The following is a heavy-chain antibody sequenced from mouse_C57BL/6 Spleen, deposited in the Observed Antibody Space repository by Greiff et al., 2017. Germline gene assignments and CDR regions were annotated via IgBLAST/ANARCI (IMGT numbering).Heavy chain of an antibody. CDR1: GFSLSTFGMG. D-gene: IGHD3-2*02. V-gene: IGHV8-8*01. CDR2: IWWDDDP. J-gene: IGHJ2*01. CDR3: ARREGTAQATCFDY. Sequence: QVTLKVSGPGILQPSQTLSLTCSFSGFSLSTFGMGVGRIRQPSGKGLEWLAHIWWDDDPSYHPALKSRLTISKDTSKNQVCLKIVNVDTAATATYYCARREGTAQATCFDYWGQGTTLTVSS.